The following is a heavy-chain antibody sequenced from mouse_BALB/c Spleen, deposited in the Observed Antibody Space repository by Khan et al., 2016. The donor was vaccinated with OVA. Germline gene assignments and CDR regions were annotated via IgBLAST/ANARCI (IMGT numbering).Heavy chain of an antibody. J-gene: IGHJ3*01. CDR1: GYTFTSYY. Sequence: VQLQESGAELAKPGASVKLSCKASGYTFTSYYMYWLKQRPGQGLEWIGEINPSNGDTNFNEKFKSKATLTVDKSSSTAYMQLSSLTSEDSAVYSGTRRGTARTTLWFAYWGQGTLVTVSA. D-gene: IGHD3-2*01. V-gene: IGHV1-53*01. CDR3: TRRGTARTTLWFAY. CDR2: INPSNGDT.